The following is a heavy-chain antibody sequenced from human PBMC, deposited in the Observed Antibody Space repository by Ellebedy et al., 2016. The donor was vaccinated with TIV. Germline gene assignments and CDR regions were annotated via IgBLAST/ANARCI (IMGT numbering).Heavy chain of an antibody. CDR1: GFTLRTYV. CDR2: ISEDGSLK. V-gene: IGHV3-30*04. CDR3: ARVYCSGATCPAAFDI. J-gene: IGHJ3*02. Sequence: GESLKISCAASGFTLRTYVMHWVRQAPGEGLQWLSSISEDGSLKWYADSVRGRFTISRDNAKNTLFLQMNSLRAEDTALYYCARVYCSGATCPAAFDIWGQGTMVTVSS. D-gene: IGHD2-15*01.